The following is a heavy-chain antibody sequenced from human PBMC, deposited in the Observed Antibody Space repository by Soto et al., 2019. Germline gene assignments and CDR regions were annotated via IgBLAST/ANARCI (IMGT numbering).Heavy chain of an antibody. CDR2: IYWDASK. V-gene: IGHV2-5*02. D-gene: IGHD1-26*01. J-gene: IGHJ4*02. CDR3: AHAYGGRSLY. Sequence: QITLKESGPTLVKPTQTLTLTCTFSGFSLTTDRVGVGWIRQPPGEALEWLAVIYWDASKTYTPSLESRLTITKDTSQNPVALTMTNMDSLDTAPYYCAHAYGGRSLYWGQGTLVTVSS. CDR1: GFSLTTDRVG.